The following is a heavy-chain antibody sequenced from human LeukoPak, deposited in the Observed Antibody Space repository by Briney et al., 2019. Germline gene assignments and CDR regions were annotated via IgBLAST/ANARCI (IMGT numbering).Heavy chain of an antibody. J-gene: IGHJ4*02. CDR1: GFTFSSYG. D-gene: IGHD6-19*01. V-gene: IGHV3-30*02. CDR3: AKDLVSVAGNEY. CDR2: IRYDGSNK. Sequence: GGSLRLSCAAYGFTFSSYGMHWVRQAPGKGLEWVAFIRYDGSNKYYADSVKGRFTISRDNSKNALYLQMNSWRAEDRAVYYCAKDLVSVAGNEYWGQGTLVTVSS.